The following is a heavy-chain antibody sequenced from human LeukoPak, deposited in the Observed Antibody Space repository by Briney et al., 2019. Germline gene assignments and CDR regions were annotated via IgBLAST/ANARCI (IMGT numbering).Heavy chain of an antibody. CDR3: ARVDPTDGYSGYYFDY. J-gene: IGHJ4*02. CDR1: AASISSGGNY. D-gene: IGHD5-12*01. Sequence: SQTLSLTCTVAAASISSGGNYWSWIRPYSGKGLEWIGYIYYSGSTYYNPSLKSRVTISVDTSKNQFSLKLSSVTAADTAVYYCARVDPTDGYSGYYFDYWGQGTLVTVSS. CDR2: IYYSGST. V-gene: IGHV4-31*03.